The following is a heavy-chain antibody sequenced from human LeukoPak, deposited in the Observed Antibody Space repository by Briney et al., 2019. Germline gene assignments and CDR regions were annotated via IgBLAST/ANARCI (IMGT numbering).Heavy chain of an antibody. CDR1: GFTFSAYA. CDR2: IVSSGGGT. Sequence: PGGSLRLSCAASGFTFSAYAMSWVRQAPGKGLEWVSAIVSSGGGTYYADSVKGRFTISRDNSKNTLYLQMNSLRAEDTAVYYCANRNPYYFEYWGQGTLVTVSS. CDR3: ANRNPYYFEY. J-gene: IGHJ4*02. V-gene: IGHV3-23*01. D-gene: IGHD1-14*01.